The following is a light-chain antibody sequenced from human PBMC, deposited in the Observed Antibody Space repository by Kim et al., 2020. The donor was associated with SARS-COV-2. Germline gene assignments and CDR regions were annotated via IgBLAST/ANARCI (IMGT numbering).Light chain of an antibody. CDR1: QIISSF. V-gene: IGKV1-39*01. CDR3: QQSYITPYT. J-gene: IGKJ2*01. Sequence: SASVRDRVTITCRASQIISSFLNWYQQKPGKAPKLLIYAASNLQSGVPSRFSGSGSGTDFTLTVSSLQPEDFATYYCQQSYITPYTFGQGTKLEI. CDR2: AAS.